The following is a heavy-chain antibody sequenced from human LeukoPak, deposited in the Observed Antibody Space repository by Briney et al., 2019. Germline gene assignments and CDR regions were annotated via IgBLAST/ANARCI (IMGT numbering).Heavy chain of an antibody. CDR2: ISSNGRTI. CDR3: ARTQQWLVSGFDP. J-gene: IGHJ5*02. D-gene: IGHD6-19*01. Sequence: GGSLRLSCATSGLTFSDYYMSWIRQAPGEGLEWISYISSNGRTIYYADSVKGRFTISRDNARKSVYLQMNSLRAEDTAIYYCARTQQWLVSGFDPWGQGTLVTVSS. CDR1: GLTFSDYY. V-gene: IGHV3-11*01.